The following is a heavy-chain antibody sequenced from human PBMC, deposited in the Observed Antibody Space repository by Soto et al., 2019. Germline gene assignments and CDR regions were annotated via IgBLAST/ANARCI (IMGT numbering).Heavy chain of an antibody. CDR1: GGSISSYY. CDR3: AREKLRGFSTSNYFDY. D-gene: IGHD5-12*01. CDR2: IYYSGST. Sequence: SETLSLTCTVSGGSISSYYWSWIRQPPGKGLEWIGYIYYSGSTNYNPSLKSRVTISVDTSKNQFSLKLSSVTAADTAVYYCAREKLRGFSTSNYFDYWGQGTLVTVSS. J-gene: IGHJ4*02. V-gene: IGHV4-59*01.